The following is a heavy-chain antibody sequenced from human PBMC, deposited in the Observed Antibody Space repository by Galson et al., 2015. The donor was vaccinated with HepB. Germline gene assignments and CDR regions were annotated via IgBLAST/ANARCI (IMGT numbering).Heavy chain of an antibody. Sequence: SLRLSCAASGFTFGDYAMSWFRQAPGKGLEWVGFIRSKAYGGTTEYAASVKGRFTISRDDSKSIAYLQMNSLKTEDTAVYYCTRDRGRTFWSGYHLDYWGQGTLVTVSS. CDR3: TRDRGRTFWSGYHLDY. D-gene: IGHD3-3*01. CDR1: GFTFGDYA. V-gene: IGHV3-49*03. J-gene: IGHJ4*02. CDR2: IRSKAYGGTT.